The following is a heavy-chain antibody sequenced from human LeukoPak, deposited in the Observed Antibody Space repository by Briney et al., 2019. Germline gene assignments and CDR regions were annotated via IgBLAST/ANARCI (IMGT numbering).Heavy chain of an antibody. Sequence: SETLSLTCIVSGGSISSTSYYWGWIRQPPGKGLEWIGSIYYSGSTYYNPSLKSRVTISVDTSKNQFSLKLSSVTAADTAVYYCARVRKLYWYFDLWGRGTLVTVSS. CDR3: ARVRKLYWYFDL. CDR1: GGSISSTSYY. CDR2: IYYSGST. V-gene: IGHV4-39*07. J-gene: IGHJ2*01.